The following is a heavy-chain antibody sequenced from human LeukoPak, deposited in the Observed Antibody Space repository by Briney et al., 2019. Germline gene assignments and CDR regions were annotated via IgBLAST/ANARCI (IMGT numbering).Heavy chain of an antibody. CDR1: GFTFSSYG. V-gene: IGHV3-30*02. CDR3: AKGLTTDPYYFDY. Sequence: GGSLRLSCAASGFTFSSYGMHWVRQAPGKGLEWVAFIRYDGSNKYYADSVKGRFTISRDNSKNTLYLQMNSLRAEDTAVYYCAKGLTTDPYYFDYWGQGTPVTVSS. D-gene: IGHD4-17*01. J-gene: IGHJ4*02. CDR2: IRYDGSNK.